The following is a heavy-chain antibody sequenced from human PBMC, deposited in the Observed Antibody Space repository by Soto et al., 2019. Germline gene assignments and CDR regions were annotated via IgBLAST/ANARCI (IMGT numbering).Heavy chain of an antibody. Sequence: RLSCAASGFTFSSYAMTWVRQAPGRGLEWVSCITGSGGGAYYADSVKGRFTISRDNSKDTLFLQMNSLRAEDTAVYYCAKAGRLVINWFDPWGQGTLVTVSA. J-gene: IGHJ5*02. CDR1: GFTFSSYA. D-gene: IGHD2-21*01. CDR2: ITGSGGGA. V-gene: IGHV3-23*01. CDR3: AKAGRLVINWFDP.